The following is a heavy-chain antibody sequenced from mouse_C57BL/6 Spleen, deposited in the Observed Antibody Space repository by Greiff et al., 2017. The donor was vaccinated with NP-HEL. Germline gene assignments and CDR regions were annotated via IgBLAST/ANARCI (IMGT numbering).Heavy chain of an antibody. CDR3: TRDRQDYDYDGGYFDY. CDR2: ISSGGDYI. D-gene: IGHD2-4*01. J-gene: IGHJ2*01. Sequence: DVKVEESGEGLVKPGGSLKLSCAASGFTFSSYAMSWVRQTPEKRLEWVAYISSGGDYIYYADTVKGRFTISRDNARNTLYLQMSSLKSEDTAMYYCTRDRQDYDYDGGYFDYWGQGTTLTVSS. CDR1: GFTFSSYA. V-gene: IGHV5-9-1*02.